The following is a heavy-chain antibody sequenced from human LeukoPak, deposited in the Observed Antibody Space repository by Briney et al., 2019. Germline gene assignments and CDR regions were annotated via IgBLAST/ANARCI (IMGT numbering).Heavy chain of an antibody. CDR3: AKGSGGSGSFYNHFDC. J-gene: IGHJ4*02. D-gene: IGHD3-10*01. CDR1: GLSFNSCG. Sequence: GRSLRLSCAASGLSFNSCGMHRVRQAPGKGLEWVAVISSDGSNKYYADSVKGRFTISRDNSKNTLSLQMNSLRTEDTAVFYCAKGSGGSGSFYNHFDCWGQGTLVTVSS. V-gene: IGHV3-30*18. CDR2: ISSDGSNK.